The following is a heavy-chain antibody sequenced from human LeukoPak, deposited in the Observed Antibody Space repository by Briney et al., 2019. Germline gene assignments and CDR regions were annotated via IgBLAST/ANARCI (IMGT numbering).Heavy chain of an antibody. V-gene: IGHV4-39*01. D-gene: IGHD1-26*01. CDR1: GGSISSSGYY. CDR2: IYYSGST. CDR3: ARHEYSGSYYGMSWFDP. Sequence: SETLSLTCTVSGGSISSSGYYWGWIRQPPGKGLEWIASIYYSGSTYYNPSLKSRVTISVDTSKNQLSLKLSSLTAADTAVYYCARHEYSGSYYGMSWFDPWGQGTLVTVSS. J-gene: IGHJ5*02.